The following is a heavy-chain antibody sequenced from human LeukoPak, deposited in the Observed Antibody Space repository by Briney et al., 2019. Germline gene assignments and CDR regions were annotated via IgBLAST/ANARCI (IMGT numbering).Heavy chain of an antibody. V-gene: IGHV4-61*05. CDR2: IYYSGST. Sequence: SETLSLTCIVSGDSISRSNYFWGWIRQPPGKGLEWIGHIYYSGSTNYSPSLKSRVTISVDTSKNQFSLKLSSVTAADTAVYYCARSSSLANIAARGRTWFDTWGQGSLVTVSS. CDR3: ARSSSLANIAARGRTWFDT. J-gene: IGHJ5*02. D-gene: IGHD6-6*01. CDR1: GDSISRSNYF.